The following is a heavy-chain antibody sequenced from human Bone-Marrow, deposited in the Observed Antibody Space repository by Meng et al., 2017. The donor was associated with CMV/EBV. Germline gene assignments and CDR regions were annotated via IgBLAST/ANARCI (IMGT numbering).Heavy chain of an antibody. D-gene: IGHD2-15*01. CDR3: AGDGYDTLDY. Sequence: GSLRLSCTASGFTFGDYAMSWVRQAPGKGLEWIGTIYHRGTTYYNPSLKSRATISVDTSKNQFSLKLSSVTAADTAVYYCAGDGYDTLDYWGQGTLVTVSS. V-gene: IGHV4-38-2*02. CDR1: GFTFGDYA. J-gene: IGHJ4*02. CDR2: IYHRGTT.